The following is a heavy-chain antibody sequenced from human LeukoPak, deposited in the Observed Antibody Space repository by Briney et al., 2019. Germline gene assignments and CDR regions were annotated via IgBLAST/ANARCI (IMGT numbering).Heavy chain of an antibody. V-gene: IGHV4-59*01. D-gene: IGHD6-13*01. Sequence: PSETLSLTCTVSGGSISSYYWSWIRQPPGKGLEWIGYIYYSGSTNYNPSPKSRVTTSVDTSKNQFSLKLSSVTAADTAVYYCARVSAGAAAGYFDYWGQGTLVTVSS. CDR2: IYYSGST. J-gene: IGHJ4*02. CDR3: ARVSAGAAAGYFDY. CDR1: GGSISSYY.